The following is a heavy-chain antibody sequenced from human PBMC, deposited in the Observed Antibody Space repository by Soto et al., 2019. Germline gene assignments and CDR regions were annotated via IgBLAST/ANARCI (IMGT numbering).Heavy chain of an antibody. V-gene: IGHV4-59*01. CDR1: GGSISSYY. CDR3: ARAPSRVTRTGYYFDY. J-gene: IGHJ4*02. CDR2: IYYSGST. D-gene: IGHD3-10*01. Sequence: SETLSLTCTVSGGSISSYYWSWIRQPPGKGLEWIGYIYYSGSTNYNPSLKSRVTISVDTSKNQFSLKLSSVTATDTAVYYCARAPSRVTRTGYYFDYWGQGTLVTVSS.